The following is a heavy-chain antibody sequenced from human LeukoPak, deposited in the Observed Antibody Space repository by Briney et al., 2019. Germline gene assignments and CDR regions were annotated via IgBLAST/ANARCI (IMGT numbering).Heavy chain of an antibody. J-gene: IGHJ6*04. CDR2: LSWNSGSL. Sequence: HPGRSLRLSCAASGFTFDDYAMHWVRQAPGKGLEWVSGLSWNSGSLGYADSVKGRFTISRENAKNSLYLQMDSLRAEDTAVYYCAELGITMIGGVWGKGTTVTISS. D-gene: IGHD3-10*02. V-gene: IGHV3-9*01. CDR1: GFTFDDYA. CDR3: AELGITMIGGV.